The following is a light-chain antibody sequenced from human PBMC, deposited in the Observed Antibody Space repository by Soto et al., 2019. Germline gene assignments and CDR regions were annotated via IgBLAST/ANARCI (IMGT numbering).Light chain of an antibody. CDR3: QQYKDYVYT. V-gene: IGKV1-5*01. Sequence: DIQMTQSPSTLPASVGDRVTITCRASQSISSWLAWYQQKPGKAPKLLISDVSTLERGVPSRFSGSGSATEFTLTISGLQPDDFATYYCQQYKDYVYTFGQGTKVDIK. CDR2: DVS. CDR1: QSISSW. J-gene: IGKJ2*01.